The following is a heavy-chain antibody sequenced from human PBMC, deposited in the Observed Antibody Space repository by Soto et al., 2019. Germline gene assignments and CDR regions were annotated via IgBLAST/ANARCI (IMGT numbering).Heavy chain of an antibody. CDR2: YSGTS. Sequence: QVQLQESGPGLVKPSETLSLTCTVSGASISRDHWNWIRQPPGKGLEWIGEYSGTSNYNPSLRSRVTISVDTSNHQVSLNLSSVTAADTAVYYCATYTAGGGGRGYWGQGTLVTVSS. J-gene: IGHJ4*02. CDR1: GASISRDH. V-gene: IGHV4-59*08. CDR3: ATYTAGGGGRGY. D-gene: IGHD3-16*01.